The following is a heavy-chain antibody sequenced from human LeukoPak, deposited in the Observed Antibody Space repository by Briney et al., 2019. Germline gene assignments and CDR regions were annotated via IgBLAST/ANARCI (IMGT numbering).Heavy chain of an antibody. D-gene: IGHD3-10*01. CDR3: ARALFGELLYYYYYYMDV. CDR1: GFTFSSYS. CDR2: ISSSSSTI. V-gene: IGHV3-48*01. J-gene: IGHJ6*03. Sequence: GGSLRLSCAASGFTFSSYSMNWVRQAPGKGLEWVSYISSSSSTIYYADSVKGRFTISRDNAKNSLYLQMNSLRAEDTAVYYCARALFGELLYYYYYYMDVWGKGTTVTISS.